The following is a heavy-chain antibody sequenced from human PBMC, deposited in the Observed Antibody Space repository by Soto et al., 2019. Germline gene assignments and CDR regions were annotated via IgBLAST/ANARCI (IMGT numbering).Heavy chain of an antibody. Sequence: SETLSLTCAVYGGSFSGYYWGWIRQPPGKGLEWIGSIYHSGSTYYNPSLKSRVTISVDTSKNQFSLKLSSVTAADTAVYYCARGYYDSSGYPPRLDAFDIWGQGTMVTVSS. CDR3: ARGYYDSSGYPPRLDAFDI. CDR2: IYHSGST. CDR1: GGSFSGYY. V-gene: IGHV4-38-2*01. D-gene: IGHD3-22*01. J-gene: IGHJ3*02.